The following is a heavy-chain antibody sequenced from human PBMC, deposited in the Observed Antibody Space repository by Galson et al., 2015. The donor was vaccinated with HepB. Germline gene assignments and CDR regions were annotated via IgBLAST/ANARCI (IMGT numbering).Heavy chain of an antibody. CDR2: IYYDGTSK. V-gene: IGHV3-33*01. CDR1: GFAFSSYG. CDR3: ARDGGSGSTPSVTTKNNNYYFGMDV. Sequence: SLRLSCAASGFAFSSYGMHWFRQAPGKGLEWVAVIYYDGTSKYYAESAKGRFSISGDNSKNTLSLQVSSLRVEDTAVYYCARDGGSGSTPSVTTKNNNYYFGMDVWGQGTTVTVSS. D-gene: IGHD3-10*01. J-gene: IGHJ6*02.